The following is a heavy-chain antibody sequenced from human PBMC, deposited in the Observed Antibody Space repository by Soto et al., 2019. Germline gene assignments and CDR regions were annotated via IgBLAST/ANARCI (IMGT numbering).Heavy chain of an antibody. Sequence: QVQLQESGPGLVKPSQTLSLTCTVSGGSISSGGYYWSWIRQHPGKGLEWIGYIYYSGSTYYNPSLKSRVTISVDTSKNQFSLKLSSVTAADTAVDYCARVVAGYGDYPLGYWGQGPLVTVSS. CDR1: GGSISSGGYY. D-gene: IGHD4-17*01. J-gene: IGHJ4*02. CDR3: ARVVAGYGDYPLGY. CDR2: IYYSGST. V-gene: IGHV4-31*03.